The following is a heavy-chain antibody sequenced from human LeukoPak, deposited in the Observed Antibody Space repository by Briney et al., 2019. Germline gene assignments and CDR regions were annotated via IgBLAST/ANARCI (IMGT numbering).Heavy chain of an antibody. V-gene: IGHV4-39*07. CDR1: GGSISSSSYY. D-gene: IGHD3-10*01. J-gene: IGHJ3*02. CDR2: IYYSGST. Sequence: SETLSLTCTVSGGSISSSSYYWGWIRQPPGKGLEWIGSIYYSGSTYYNPSLKSRVTISVDTSKNQFSLKLSSVTAADTAVYYCARGPGSYSKEAFDMWGQGTMVTVS. CDR3: ARGPGSYSKEAFDM.